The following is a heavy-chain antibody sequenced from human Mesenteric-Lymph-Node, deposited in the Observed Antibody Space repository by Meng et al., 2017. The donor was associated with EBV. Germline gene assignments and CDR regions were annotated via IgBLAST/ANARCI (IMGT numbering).Heavy chain of an antibody. D-gene: IGHD4/OR15-4a*01. J-gene: IGHJ4*02. V-gene: IGHV4-4*02. CDR2: IYHSGST. Sequence: QRQGPGQGVVKLSGPLSLPCPVSGGSVRTNNRWSWVRQPPGKGLEWIGEIYHSGSTNYNPSLKSRVTISIDTSKNQFSLALSSATAADTAVYFCARDPGTMASTRSYFFDYWGQGTLVTVSS. CDR3: ARDPGTMASTRSYFFDY. CDR1: GGSVRTNNR.